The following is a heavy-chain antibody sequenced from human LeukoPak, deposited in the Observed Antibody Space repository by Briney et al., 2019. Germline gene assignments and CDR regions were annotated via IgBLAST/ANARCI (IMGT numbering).Heavy chain of an antibody. J-gene: IGHJ3*02. D-gene: IGHD3-22*01. V-gene: IGHV4-59*01. CDR2: IYYSGNT. CDR1: GGSISSYY. Sequence: SETLSLTCTVSGGSISSYYWTWIRQPPGKGLEWIGHIYYSGNTIYNPSLKSRVTISVDASKNQFSLKLTSVTTADTAVYYCAGEDYFDSSGYASWRFDIWGQGTMVTVSS. CDR3: AGEDYFDSSGYASWRFDI.